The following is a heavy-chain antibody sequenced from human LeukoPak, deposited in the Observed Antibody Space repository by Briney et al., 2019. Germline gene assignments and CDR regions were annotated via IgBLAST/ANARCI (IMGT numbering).Heavy chain of an antibody. D-gene: IGHD3-3*01. CDR2: ISSSSSYI. Sequence: GGSLRLSCAASGFTFSSYSMNWVRQAPGKGLEWVSSISSSSSYIYYADSVKGRFTISRDNAKNSLYLQMNSPRAEDTAVYYCARDPLSERITIFGVDPDAFDIWGQGTMVTVSS. J-gene: IGHJ3*02. CDR1: GFTFSSYS. CDR3: ARDPLSERITIFGVDPDAFDI. V-gene: IGHV3-21*01.